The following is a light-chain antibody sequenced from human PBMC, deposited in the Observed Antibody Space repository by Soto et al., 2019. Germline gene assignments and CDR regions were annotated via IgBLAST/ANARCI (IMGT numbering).Light chain of an antibody. J-gene: IGKJ1*01. Sequence: ENVLTQSPGTLSLSPGERATLSCRASLSVTSYLAWYQKKPGQPPRLLIYGAYNRPTGIPDRFGGSGSGTDFTLTISSLEPEDFAVYYCQQRNMWPRTFGQGTRVEIK. CDR3: QQRNMWPRT. CDR1: LSVTSY. CDR2: GAY. V-gene: IGKV3-11*01.